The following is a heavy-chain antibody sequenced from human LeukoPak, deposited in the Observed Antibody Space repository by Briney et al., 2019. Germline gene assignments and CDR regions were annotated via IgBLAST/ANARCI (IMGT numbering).Heavy chain of an antibody. CDR3: ARVEGQTSYDILTGYYLFPSVDY. V-gene: IGHV7-4-1*02. D-gene: IGHD3-9*01. CDR1: GYSFTRYT. Sequence: ASVKVSCKASGYSFTRYTMSWVRQAPGQGLEWMGWINTNTGNPTYAQGFTGRFVFSLDTSVSTAYLQISGLQAEDTAVYYCARVEGQTSYDILTGYYLFPSVDYWGQGTLVTVSS. J-gene: IGHJ4*02. CDR2: INTNTGNP.